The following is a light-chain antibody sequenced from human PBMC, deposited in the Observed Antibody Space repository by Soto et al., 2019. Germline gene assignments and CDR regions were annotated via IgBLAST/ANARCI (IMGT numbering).Light chain of an antibody. CDR1: QSVSGSY. CDR2: STS. CDR3: QQFGSSPWT. J-gene: IGKJ1*01. Sequence: EIVLTQSPGTLSLSPEERATLSCRASQSVSGSYLAWYQQKPGQAPRLLIYSTSSRATDIPDRFSGSGSGTDFTLTISRLEPEAFAVYYCQQFGSSPWTFGQGTKVDI. V-gene: IGKV3-20*01.